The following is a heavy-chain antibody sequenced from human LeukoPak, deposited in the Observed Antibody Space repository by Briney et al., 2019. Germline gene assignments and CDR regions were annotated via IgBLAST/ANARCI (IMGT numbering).Heavy chain of an antibody. Sequence: NSGGSLRLSCAASGFTFSDYYMSWIRQAPGRGLEWVSYISSSGSTKYYADSVKGRFTISRDNAKNSLFLQMNSLRAEDTALYYCVRSGILTGYFAYWGREPWSPSPQ. D-gene: IGHD3-9*01. CDR2: ISSSGSTK. J-gene: IGHJ4*02. V-gene: IGHV3-11*01. CDR3: VRSGILTGYFAY. CDR1: GFTFSDYY.